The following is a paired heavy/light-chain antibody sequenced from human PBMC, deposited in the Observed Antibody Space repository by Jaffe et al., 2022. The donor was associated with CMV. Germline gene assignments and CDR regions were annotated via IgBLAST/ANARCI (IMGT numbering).Light chain of an antibody. Sequence: QSALTQPASVSGSPGQSITISCTGTSSDVGGYNYVSWYQQHPGKAPKLMIYDVSNRPSGVSNRFSGSKSGNTASLTISGLQAEDEADYYCSSYTSSSSWVFGGGTKLTVL. CDR1: SSDVGGYNY. CDR2: DVS. V-gene: IGLV2-14*03. CDR3: SSYTSSSSWV. J-gene: IGLJ3*02.
Heavy chain of an antibody. CDR1: GGSFSGYY. J-gene: IGHJ6*02. D-gene: IGHD3-3*01. CDR2: INHSGST. Sequence: QVQLQQWGAGLLKPSETLSLTCAVYGGSFSGYYWSWIRQPPGKGLEWIGEINHSGSTNYNPSLKSRVTISVDTSKNQFSLKLSSVTAADTAVYYCARFGYYTIFGVAYYYYGMDVWGQGTTVTVSS. V-gene: IGHV4-34*01. CDR3: ARFGYYTIFGVAYYYYGMDV.